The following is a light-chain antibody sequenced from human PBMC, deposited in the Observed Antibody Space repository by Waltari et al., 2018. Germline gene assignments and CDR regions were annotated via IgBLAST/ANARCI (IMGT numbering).Light chain of an antibody. CDR2: DAS. CDR3: HQRGNWPTT. Sequence: EILLTQSPATLSLSPGERATLSCRASQSVGIYLAWYQQKPGQAPRLLIYDASNRATGIPARFSGSGSGTDFTLTISSLEPEDFAVYYCHQRGNWPTTFGQGTKVEIK. V-gene: IGKV3-11*01. CDR1: QSVGIY. J-gene: IGKJ2*01.